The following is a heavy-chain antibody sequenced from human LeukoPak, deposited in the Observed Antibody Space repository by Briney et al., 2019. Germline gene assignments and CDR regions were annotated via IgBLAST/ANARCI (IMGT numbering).Heavy chain of an antibody. V-gene: IGHV3-15*01. CDR2: IKTKTEGETT. CDR3: TTDDLTAYSYGYPWFDN. CDR1: GFTFSKAW. J-gene: IGHJ4*02. D-gene: IGHD5-18*01. Sequence: PGGSLRLSCAASGFTFSKAWMSWVRQPPWKGPEWVGRIKTKTEGETTDYAAPVKGRFTISRDDSKNTLYLQMNSLKTEDTAVYYCTTDDLTAYSYGYPWFDNWGQGTLVTVSS.